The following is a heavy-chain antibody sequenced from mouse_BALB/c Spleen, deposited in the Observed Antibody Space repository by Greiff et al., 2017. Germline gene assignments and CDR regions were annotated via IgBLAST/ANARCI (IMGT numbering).Heavy chain of an antibody. D-gene: IGHD1-1*01. CDR3: ARGHYYGSSSYAMDY. J-gene: IGHJ4*01. CDR2: IWAGGST. V-gene: IGHV2-9*02. CDR1: GFSLTSYG. Sequence: VQLQQSGPGLVAPSQSLSITCTVSGFSLTSYGVHWVRQPPGKGLEWLGVIWAGGSTNYNSALMSRLSISKDNSKSQVFLKMNSLQTDDTAMYYCARGHYYGSSSYAMDYWGQGTSVTVSS.